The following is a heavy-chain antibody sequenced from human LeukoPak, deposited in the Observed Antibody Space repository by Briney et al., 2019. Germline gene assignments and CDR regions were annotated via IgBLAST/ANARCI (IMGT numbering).Heavy chain of an antibody. V-gene: IGHV4-59*01. Sequence: SETLSLTCTVSGGSISSYYWSWFRQPPGKGLEWIEYIYYSGSTNYNPSLKSRVTISVDTSKNQLSLKLSSVTAAATAAYYCARGCSGGWGAPYCDYWGQGTLVTVSS. CDR2: IYYSGST. D-gene: IGHD3-10*02. J-gene: IGHJ4*02. CDR3: ARGCSGGWGAPYCDY. CDR1: GGSISSYY.